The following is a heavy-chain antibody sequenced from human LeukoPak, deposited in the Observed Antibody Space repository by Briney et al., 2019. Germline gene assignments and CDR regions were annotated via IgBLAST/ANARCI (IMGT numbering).Heavy chain of an antibody. CDR1: GGSFSGYY. J-gene: IGHJ4*02. Sequence: PSGTLSLTCAVYGGSFSGYYWSWIRQPPGKGLEWIGEINHSGSTNYNPSLKSRVTISVDTSKNQFSLKLSSVTAADTAVYYCARRSRRYYFDYWGQGTLVTVSS. CDR2: INHSGST. CDR3: ARRSRRYYFDY. V-gene: IGHV4-34*01.